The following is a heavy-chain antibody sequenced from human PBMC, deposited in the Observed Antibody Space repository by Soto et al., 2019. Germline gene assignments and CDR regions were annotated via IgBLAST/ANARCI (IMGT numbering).Heavy chain of an antibody. CDR2: INAYNGNT. V-gene: IGHV1-18*01. CDR1: GYTFTNYG. CDR3: ARDAAAGLNDC. D-gene: IGHD6-13*01. Sequence: QVQLVQSGAEVKKPGASVKVSCKASGYTFTNYGISWVRQAPGQGIEWMGCINAYNGNTKSARKLQGRVTLTTDTSTSTAYMELRSLRSDDTAVYYCARDAAAGLNDCWGQGTLVTVSS. J-gene: IGHJ4*02.